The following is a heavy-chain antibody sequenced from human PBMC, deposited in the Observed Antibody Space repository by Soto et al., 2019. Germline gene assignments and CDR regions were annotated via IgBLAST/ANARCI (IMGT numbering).Heavy chain of an antibody. D-gene: IGHD1-1*01. J-gene: IGHJ4*02. CDR3: AKSVYDWNEGLFDC. Sequence: GGSLRLSCAASGFTFSTYALSWVRQAPGKGLEWVSAISGSGRSTYYTDSVKGRFTISRDNSKNTLYLQMNSLRAEDTAVYYCAKSVYDWNEGLFDCWGQGAVVSV. V-gene: IGHV3-23*01. CDR2: ISGSGRST. CDR1: GFTFSTYA.